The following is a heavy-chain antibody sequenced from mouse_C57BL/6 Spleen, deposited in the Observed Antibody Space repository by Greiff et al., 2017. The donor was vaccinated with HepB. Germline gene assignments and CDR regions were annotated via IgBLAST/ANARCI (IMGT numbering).Heavy chain of an antibody. CDR3: ARQDYGSSLFAY. D-gene: IGHD1-1*01. CDR2: INPSSGYT. V-gene: IGHV1-4*01. Sequence: QVQLKESGAELARPGASVKMSCKASGYTFTSYTMHWVKQRPGQGLEWIGYINPSSGYTKYNQKFKDKATLTADKSSSTAYMQLSSLTSEDSAVYYCARQDYGSSLFAYWGQGTLVTVSA. CDR1: GYTFTSYT. J-gene: IGHJ3*01.